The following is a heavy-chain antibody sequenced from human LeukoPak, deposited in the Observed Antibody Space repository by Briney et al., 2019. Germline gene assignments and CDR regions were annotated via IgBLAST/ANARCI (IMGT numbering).Heavy chain of an antibody. Sequence: PSETLSLTCTVSGGSISSYYWSWIRQPPGKGLEWIGYIYYSGSTNYNPSLKSRVTISVDTSKNQFSLKLSSVTAADTAVYYCARGSDYHGSKWGQGTLVIVSS. CDR2: IYYSGST. V-gene: IGHV4-59*01. CDR1: GGSISSYY. CDR3: ARGSDYHGSK. J-gene: IGHJ4*02. D-gene: IGHD3-10*01.